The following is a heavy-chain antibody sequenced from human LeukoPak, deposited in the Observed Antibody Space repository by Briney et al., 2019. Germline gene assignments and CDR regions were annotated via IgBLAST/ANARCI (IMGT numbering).Heavy chain of an antibody. CDR3: AKDIGRVDTASTYMDV. CDR1: GFTFSSYA. V-gene: IGHV3-30*04. J-gene: IGHJ6*03. Sequence: GGSLRLSCAASGFTFSSYAMHWVRQAPGKGLEWVAVISYDGSNKYYADSVKGRFTISRDNAKNSLYLQMNSLRVEDTALYYCAKDIGRVDTASTYMDVWGKGTTVTISS. CDR2: ISYDGSNK. D-gene: IGHD5-18*01.